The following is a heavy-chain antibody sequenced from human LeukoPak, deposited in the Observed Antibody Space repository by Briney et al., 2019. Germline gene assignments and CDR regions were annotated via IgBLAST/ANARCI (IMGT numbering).Heavy chain of an antibody. Sequence: GGSLRLSCAASGFTFSTHNMNWVRQAPGKGLEWVSSITIGGSYIFYADSVKGRFTISRDNTKNSLYLQMNSLRAEDTAVYYCATYSGTYRDYWGQGTLVTVSS. CDR2: ITIGGSYI. D-gene: IGHD5-12*01. CDR3: ATYSGTYRDY. V-gene: IGHV3-21*01. J-gene: IGHJ4*02. CDR1: GFTFSTHN.